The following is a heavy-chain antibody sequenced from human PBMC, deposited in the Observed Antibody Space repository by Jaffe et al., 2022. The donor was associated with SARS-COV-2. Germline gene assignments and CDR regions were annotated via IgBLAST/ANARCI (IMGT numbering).Heavy chain of an antibody. CDR3: ARDYDISTGYGIGFGPGDY. Sequence: QVHLVESGGGLVKPGGSLRLSCAASGFTFSDYYMSWIRQAPGKGLEWVSYISVSGGSIYYVDSVKGRFTISRDNAKNSLYLQMNSLRAEDTAVYYCARDYDISTGYGIGFGPGDYWGQGTLVTVSS. D-gene: IGHD3-9*01. CDR2: ISVSGGSI. J-gene: IGHJ4*02. V-gene: IGHV3-11*01. CDR1: GFTFSDYY.